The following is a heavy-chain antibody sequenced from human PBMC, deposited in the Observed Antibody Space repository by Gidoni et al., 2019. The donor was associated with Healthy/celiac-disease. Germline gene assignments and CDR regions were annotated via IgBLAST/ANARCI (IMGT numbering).Heavy chain of an antibody. CDR3: AKDSENGDYPSY. J-gene: IGHJ4*02. V-gene: IGHV3-30*18. CDR1: GFTFSSYG. CDR2: ISYDGSNK. Sequence: QVQLVESGGGVVQPGRSLRLSSAASGFTFSSYGMHWVRQAPGKGLEWVAVISYDGSNKYYADSVKGRFTTSRDNSKNTLYLQMNSLRAEDTAVYYCAKDSENGDYPSYWGQGTLVTVSS. D-gene: IGHD4-17*01.